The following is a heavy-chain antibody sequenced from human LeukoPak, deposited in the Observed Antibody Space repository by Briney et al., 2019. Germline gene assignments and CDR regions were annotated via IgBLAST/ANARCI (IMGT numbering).Heavy chain of an antibody. D-gene: IGHD3-22*01. CDR3: ARVMAGYYHDSSGYSEHFDY. J-gene: IGHJ4*02. V-gene: IGHV3-30*04. CDR2: ISYDGSNK. CDR1: GFTFSSYA. Sequence: QPGGSLRLSCAASGFTFSSYAMHWVRQAPGKGLEWVAVISYDGSNKYYADSVKGRFTISRDNSKNTLYLQMNSLRAEDTAVYYCARVMAGYYHDSSGYSEHFDYWGQGTLVTVSS.